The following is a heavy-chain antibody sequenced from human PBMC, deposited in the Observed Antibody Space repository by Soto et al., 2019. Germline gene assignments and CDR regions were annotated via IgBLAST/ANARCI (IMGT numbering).Heavy chain of an antibody. CDR3: AGEWGSHTLYTSGEYYMDV. CDR2: IYYSGST. V-gene: IGHV4-59*01. D-gene: IGHD1-26*01. J-gene: IGHJ6*03. CDR1: GGSISSYY. Sequence: SETLSLTCTVSGGSISSYYWSWIRQPPGKGLEWIGYIYYSGSTNYNPSLKSRVTISVDMSKNQFSLKLSSVTAADTAVYYCAGEWGSHTLYTSGEYYMDVWGKGTTVTVSS.